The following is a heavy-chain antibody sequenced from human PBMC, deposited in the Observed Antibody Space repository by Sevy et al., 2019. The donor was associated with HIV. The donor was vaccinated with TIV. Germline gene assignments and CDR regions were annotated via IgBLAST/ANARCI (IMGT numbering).Heavy chain of an antibody. J-gene: IGHJ4*02. CDR1: GFSFSSYW. CDR2: VNLDGSGK. Sequence: GGSLRLSCAASGFSFSSYWMTWFRQAPGKELEWVANVNLDGSGKYYVGSVKGRFTVSRDNARNSLSLQMNSLRAEDTAVYYCARSVDYWGQGTLVTVSS. V-gene: IGHV3-7*01. CDR3: ARSVDY.